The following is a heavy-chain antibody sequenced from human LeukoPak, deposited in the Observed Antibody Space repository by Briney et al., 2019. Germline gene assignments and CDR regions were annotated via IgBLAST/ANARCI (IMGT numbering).Heavy chain of an antibody. CDR2: INHSGST. J-gene: IGHJ4*02. D-gene: IGHD4-17*01. V-gene: IGHV4-34*01. CDR3: ARRSQTTVTNIDY. CDR1: GGSFSGYY. Sequence: ASETLSLTCAVYGGSFSGYYWSWIRQPPGKGLEWIGEINHSGSTNYNPSLKSRVTISVDTSKNQFSLKLSSVTAGDTAVYYCARRSQTTVTNIDYWGQGTLVTVSS.